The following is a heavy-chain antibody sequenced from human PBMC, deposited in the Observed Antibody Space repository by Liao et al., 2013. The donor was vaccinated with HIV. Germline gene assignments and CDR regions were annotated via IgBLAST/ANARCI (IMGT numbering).Heavy chain of an antibody. CDR1: GGSISSGDNY. J-gene: IGHJ2*01. CDR2: IYYSGST. V-gene: IGHV4-30-4*08. Sequence: QVQLRESGPGLVKPSQILSLNCTVFGGSISSGDNYWSWIRQAPGKGLEWIGYIYYSGSTYYNPSLKGRVTISVDTSKNQFSLRLYSVTAADTAVYYCARDIGAGYFDLWGRGTLVTVSS. CDR3: ARDIGAGYFDL.